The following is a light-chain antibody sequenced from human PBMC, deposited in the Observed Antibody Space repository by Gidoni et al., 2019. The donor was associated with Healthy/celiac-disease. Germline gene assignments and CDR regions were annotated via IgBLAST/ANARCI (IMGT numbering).Light chain of an antibody. Sequence: DILMPQSPSSLSASVGDRVTITCRASQSISSYLNWYQQKPGKAPKLLIYAASSLQSGVPSRFSGSGSGTDFTLTISSLQPEDFATYYCQQSYSTPYTFGQGTKLEIK. CDR3: QQSYSTPYT. CDR2: AAS. V-gene: IGKV1-39*01. J-gene: IGKJ2*01. CDR1: QSISSY.